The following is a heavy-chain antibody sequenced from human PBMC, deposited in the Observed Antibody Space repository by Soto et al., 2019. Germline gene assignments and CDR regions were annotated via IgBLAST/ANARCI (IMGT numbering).Heavy chain of an antibody. J-gene: IGHJ4*02. CDR1: GFTFGDYA. CDR3: TRVYYYDSSGYYAFDY. D-gene: IGHD3-22*01. CDR2: IRSKAYGGTT. Sequence: PGGSLRLSCTASGFTFGDYAMSWFRQAPGKGLEWVGFIRSKAYGGTTEYAASVKGRFTISRDDSKSIAYLQMNSLKTEDTAVYYCTRVYYYDSSGYYAFDYWGQGTLVTVSS. V-gene: IGHV3-49*03.